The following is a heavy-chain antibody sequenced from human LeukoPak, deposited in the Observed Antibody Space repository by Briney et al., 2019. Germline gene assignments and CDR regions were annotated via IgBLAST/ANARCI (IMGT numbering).Heavy chain of an antibody. Sequence: ASVKVSCKASGGTFSSYAISWVRQAPGQGLEWMGGIIPIFGTANYAQKFQGRVTITTDESTSTAYKELSSLRSEDTAVYYCARSRGITGTTIYYYYMDVWGKGTTVTVSS. J-gene: IGHJ6*03. CDR2: IIPIFGTA. V-gene: IGHV1-69*05. CDR1: GGTFSSYA. D-gene: IGHD1-7*01. CDR3: ARSRGITGTTIYYYYMDV.